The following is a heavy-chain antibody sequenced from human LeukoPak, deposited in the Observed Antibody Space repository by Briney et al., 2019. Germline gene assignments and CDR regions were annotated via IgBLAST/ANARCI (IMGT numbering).Heavy chain of an antibody. CDR2: ISPRGGGT. J-gene: IGHJ4*02. CDR1: GFTFSNYG. CDR3: AKPARTDYTDY. D-gene: IGHD1-14*01. V-gene: IGHV3-23*01. Sequence: GGTLRLSCAASGFTFSNYGMNWVRQAPGKGLEWLSGISPRGGGTYYADFVKGRFTISRDNSKNTLYLQMNSLRAGDTAIYFCAKPARTDYTDYWGQGTLVTVSS.